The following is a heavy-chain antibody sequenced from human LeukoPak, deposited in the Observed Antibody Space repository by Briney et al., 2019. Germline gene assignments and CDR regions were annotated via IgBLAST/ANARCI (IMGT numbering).Heavy chain of an antibody. CDR2: INPSGGST. V-gene: IGHV1-46*01. CDR1: GGTFSSYA. D-gene: IGHD2-2*01. CDR3: ARVGRACSSTSCYDSYYYGMDV. Sequence: ASVKVSCKASGGTFSSYAISWVRQAPGQGLEWMGIINPSGGSTSYAQKFQGRVTMTRDTSTSTVYMELSSLRSEDTAVYYCARVGRACSSTSCYDSYYYGMDVWGQGTTVTVSS. J-gene: IGHJ6*02.